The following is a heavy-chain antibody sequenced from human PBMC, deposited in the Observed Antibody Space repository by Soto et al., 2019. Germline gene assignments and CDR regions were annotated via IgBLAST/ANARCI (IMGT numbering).Heavy chain of an antibody. CDR3: ASHLDCSSTSCFLGPGY. V-gene: IGHV1-18*01. CDR1: GYTFTSYG. J-gene: IGHJ4*02. Sequence: QVQLVQSGAEVKKPGASVKVSCKASGYTFTSYGISWVRQAPGQGLEWMGWISAYNGNTNYAQKLQGRVTMTTDTSTSTAYMELRSLRSDDTAVYYCASHLDCSSTSCFLGPGYWGQGTLVTVSS. CDR2: ISAYNGNT. D-gene: IGHD2-2*01.